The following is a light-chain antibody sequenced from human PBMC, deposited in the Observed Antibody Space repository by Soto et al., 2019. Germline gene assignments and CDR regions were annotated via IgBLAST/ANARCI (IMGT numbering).Light chain of an antibody. Sequence: QSVLTQPPSASGTPGQRVTISCSGSSSNIGSNTVNWYQQLPGTAPKLLIYSNNQRPSGVPDRFSGSKSGSSASLAISGLQAEDEGDYYWAAWDDSLNGRVCGGGTKLTVL. CDR1: SSNIGSNT. CDR2: SNN. V-gene: IGLV1-44*01. CDR3: AAWDDSLNGRV. J-gene: IGLJ2*01.